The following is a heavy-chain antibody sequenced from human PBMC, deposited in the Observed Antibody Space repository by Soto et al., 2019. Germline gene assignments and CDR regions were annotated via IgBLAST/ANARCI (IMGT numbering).Heavy chain of an antibody. V-gene: IGHV6-1*01. CDR2: TYYRSKWYY. CDR3: ARGEQYSGRIFDY. D-gene: IGHD1-26*01. Sequence: SQTLSLTCAITGDSVSSNSAGWSWVRQSPSRGLEGLGRTYYRSKWYYEYAVSVRGRITINPDTSKNHCSLQLNSVTPEDTAVYFCARGEQYSGRIFDYWGQGTLVTVSS. J-gene: IGHJ4*01. CDR1: GDSVSSNSAG.